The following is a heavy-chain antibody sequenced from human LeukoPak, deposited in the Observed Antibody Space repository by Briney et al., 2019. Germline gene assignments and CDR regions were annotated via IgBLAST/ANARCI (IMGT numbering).Heavy chain of an antibody. CDR3: ARGGLTMVRGVIQDNCFDP. D-gene: IGHD3-10*01. Sequence: SETLSLTCTVSGGSISSYYWSWIRQPPGKGLEWIGYIYYSGSTNYNPSLKSQVTISVDTSKNQFSLKLSSVTAADTAVYYCARGGLTMVRGVIQDNCFDPGGQGTLVTVSS. V-gene: IGHV4-59*01. CDR2: IYYSGST. J-gene: IGHJ5*02. CDR1: GGSISSYY.